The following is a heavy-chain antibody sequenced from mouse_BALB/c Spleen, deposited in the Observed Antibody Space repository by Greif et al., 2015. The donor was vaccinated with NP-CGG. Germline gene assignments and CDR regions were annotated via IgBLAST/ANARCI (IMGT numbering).Heavy chain of an antibody. J-gene: IGHJ4*01. V-gene: IGHV5-9-4*01. D-gene: IGHD1-1*01. CDR3: ARGGYYGSRESHYAMDY. CDR2: ISSGGSYT. Sequence: EVQLVESGGGLVKSGGSLKLSCAASGFTFSSYAMSWVRQSPEKRLEWVAEISSGGSYTYYPDTVTGRFTISRDNAKNTLYLEMSSLRSEDTAMYYCARGGYYGSRESHYAMDYWGQGTSVTVSS. CDR1: GFTFSSYA.